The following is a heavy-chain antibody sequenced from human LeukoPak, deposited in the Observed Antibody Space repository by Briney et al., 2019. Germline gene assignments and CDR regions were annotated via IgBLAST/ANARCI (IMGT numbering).Heavy chain of an antibody. CDR3: ARARTGYCSGGSCYALIY. J-gene: IGHJ4*02. V-gene: IGHV1-2*04. CDR1: GYTFTGYY. Sequence: GASVKVSCTASGYTFTGYYMHWVRQAHGQGLEWMGWINPNSGGTNYAQKFQGWVTMTRDTSISTAYMELSRLRSDDTAVYYCARARTGYCSGGSCYALIYWGQGTLVTVSS. D-gene: IGHD2-15*01. CDR2: INPNSGGT.